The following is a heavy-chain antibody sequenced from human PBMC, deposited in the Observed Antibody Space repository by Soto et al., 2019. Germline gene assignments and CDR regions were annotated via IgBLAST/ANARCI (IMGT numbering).Heavy chain of an antibody. CDR3: ARGSLWFEYYFDY. CDR1: GFTFSSYW. Sequence: EVQLVEPGGGLVQPGGSLRLSCAASGFTFSSYWMHWVRQAPGKGLVWVSRINSDGSSTSYADSVKGRFTISRDNAKNTLYLQMNSLRAEDTAVYYCARGSLWFEYYFDYWGQGTLVTVSS. V-gene: IGHV3-74*01. D-gene: IGHD3-10*01. CDR2: INSDGSST. J-gene: IGHJ4*02.